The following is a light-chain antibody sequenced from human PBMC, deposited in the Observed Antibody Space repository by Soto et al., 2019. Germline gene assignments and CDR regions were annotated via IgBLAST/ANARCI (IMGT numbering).Light chain of an antibody. CDR1: SSDIGGYDY. J-gene: IGLJ1*01. CDR2: EVT. CDR3: HSYTSSSTYV. Sequence: QSALTQPASVSGSPGQSITISCTGTSSDIGGYDYVSWYQHHPGKAPKLILYEVTNRPSGVSDRFSGSRSGNTASLTISGLQAEDGADYYCHSYTSSSTYVFGTGTKVTVL. V-gene: IGLV2-14*01.